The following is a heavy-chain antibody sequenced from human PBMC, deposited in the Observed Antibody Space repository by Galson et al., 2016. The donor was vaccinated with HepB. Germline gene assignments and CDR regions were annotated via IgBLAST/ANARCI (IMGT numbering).Heavy chain of an antibody. CDR1: GFTFSNYA. Sequence: SLRLSCAASGFTFSNYAMTWVRQAPGKGLEWVSGISAGGGSAYYADSVKGRFIISRDNSKNTLYVQMNGLRVEDTAVYYCAKDFWEGHLWLGDFENFYYYGMDVWGQGTTVTVSS. CDR3: AKDFWEGHLWLGDFENFYYYGMDV. CDR2: ISAGGGSA. D-gene: IGHD3-10*01. V-gene: IGHV3-23*01. J-gene: IGHJ6*02.